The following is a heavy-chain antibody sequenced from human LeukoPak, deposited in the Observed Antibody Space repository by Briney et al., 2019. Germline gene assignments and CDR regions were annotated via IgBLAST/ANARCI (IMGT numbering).Heavy chain of an antibody. CDR1: GYTFTSYY. Sequence: ASVKVSCKASGYTFTSYYMHWVRQAPGQGLEWMGIINPSGGSTSYAQKFQGRVTMTRDTSTSTVYMELSSLRSEDTAVYYCARGRLVVVPAAIPNWASFDYWGRGTLVTVSS. J-gene: IGHJ4*02. V-gene: IGHV1-46*03. CDR3: ARGRLVVVPAAIPNWASFDY. D-gene: IGHD2-2*01. CDR2: INPSGGST.